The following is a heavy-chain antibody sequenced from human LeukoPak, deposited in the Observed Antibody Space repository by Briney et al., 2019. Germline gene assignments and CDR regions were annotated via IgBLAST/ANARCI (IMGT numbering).Heavy chain of an antibody. V-gene: IGHV3-53*01. D-gene: IGHD3-10*02. CDR3: ARITMSRFDP. Sequence: GGSLRLSCAASGFTVSSKYMSWVRQAPGKGLEWVSVIYGGGTTYYADSVKGRFTISGDNSKNTLYLQMNSLRAEDTAVYYCARITMSRFDPWGQGTLVTVS. J-gene: IGHJ5*02. CDR2: IYGGGTT. CDR1: GFTVSSKY.